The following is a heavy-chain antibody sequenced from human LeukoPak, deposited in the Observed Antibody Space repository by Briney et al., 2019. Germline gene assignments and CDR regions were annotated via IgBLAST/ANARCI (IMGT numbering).Heavy chain of an antibody. CDR1: GASISGYY. CDR2: SYTTGST. V-gene: IGHV4-4*07. Sequence: SETLSLTCTVSGASISGYYWNWIRQPAGKGLEWIGHSYTTGSTNYSPSLKSRVTMSVDTSKNQFSLKLSSVTAADTAVYYCARSGPRAVAGRWYYYYYMDVWGRGTTVTISS. J-gene: IGHJ6*03. D-gene: IGHD6-19*01. CDR3: ARSGPRAVAGRWYYYYYMDV.